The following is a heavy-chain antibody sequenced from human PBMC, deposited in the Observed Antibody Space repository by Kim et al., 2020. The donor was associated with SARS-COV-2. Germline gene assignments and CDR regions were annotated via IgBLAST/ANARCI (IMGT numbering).Heavy chain of an antibody. CDR3: ARVGYGLELYGAGFDY. CDR2: INPNSGGT. Sequence: ASVKVSCKASGYTFTGYYMHWVRQAPGQGLEWMGRINPNSGGTNYAQKFQGRVTMTRDTSISTAYMELSRLRSDDTAVYYCARVGYGLELYGAGFDYWGQGTLVTVSS. CDR1: GYTFTGYY. V-gene: IGHV1-2*06. D-gene: IGHD1-7*01. J-gene: IGHJ4*02.